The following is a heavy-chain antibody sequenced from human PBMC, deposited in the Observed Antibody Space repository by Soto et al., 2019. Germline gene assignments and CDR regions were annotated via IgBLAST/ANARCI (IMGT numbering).Heavy chain of an antibody. Sequence: SETLSLTCTVSGGSISSGGYYWSRIRQHPGKGLEWIGYIYYSGSTYYNPSLKSRATISVDTSKNQFSLKLSSVTAADTAVYYCARDRGTTVTARWFDPWGQGTLVTSPQ. CDR3: ARDRGTTVTARWFDP. J-gene: IGHJ5*02. CDR2: IYYSGST. V-gene: IGHV4-31*03. CDR1: GGSISSGGYY. D-gene: IGHD4-17*01.